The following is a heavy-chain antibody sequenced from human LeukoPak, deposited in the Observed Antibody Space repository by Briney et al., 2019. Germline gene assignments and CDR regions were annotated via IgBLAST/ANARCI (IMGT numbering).Heavy chain of an antibody. V-gene: IGHV3-23*01. CDR2: ISGSGGST. Sequence: GGSLRLSCAASGFTFSSYAMSWVRQAPGKGLEWVSAISGSGGSTYYADSVKGRFTISRDNSKNTLYLQVNSLRAEDTAVYYCAKSLDVVVVPVLTPFDYWGQGTLVTVSS. CDR3: AKSLDVVVVPVLTPFDY. D-gene: IGHD2-2*01. CDR1: GFTFSSYA. J-gene: IGHJ4*02.